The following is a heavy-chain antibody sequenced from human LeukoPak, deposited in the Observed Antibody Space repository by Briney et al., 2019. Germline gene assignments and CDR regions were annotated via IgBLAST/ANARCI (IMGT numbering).Heavy chain of an antibody. CDR2: ISGSGGST. V-gene: IGHV3-23*01. CDR1: GFTFSSYA. Sequence: GGSLGLSCAASGFTFSSYAMSWVRQAPGKGLEWVSAISGSGGSTYYADSVKGRCTISRDNSKNTLYLQMNSLRAEDTAVYYCAKGTYYDFWSGYFNWFDPWGQGTLVTVSS. D-gene: IGHD3-3*01. J-gene: IGHJ5*02. CDR3: AKGTYYDFWSGYFNWFDP.